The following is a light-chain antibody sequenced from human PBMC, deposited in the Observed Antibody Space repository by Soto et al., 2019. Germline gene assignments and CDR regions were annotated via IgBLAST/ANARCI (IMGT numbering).Light chain of an antibody. V-gene: IGKV3-20*01. J-gene: IGKJ1*01. CDR3: QQYGSGT. CDR2: GAS. Sequence: EIVMTQSPATLCVSPGERGTLSCRASQSVSSYLAWYQQKPGQAPRLLIYGASSRATGIPDRFSGSGSGTDFTLTISRLEPEDFAVYYCQQYGSGTFGQGTKVDIK. CDR1: QSVSSY.